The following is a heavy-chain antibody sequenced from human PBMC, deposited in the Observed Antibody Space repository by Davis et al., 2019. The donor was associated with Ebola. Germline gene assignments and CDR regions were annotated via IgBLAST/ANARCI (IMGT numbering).Heavy chain of an antibody. CDR2: IYVGDSDT. V-gene: IGHV5-51*01. J-gene: IGHJ3*02. Sequence: GESLKISYKGSGYTFTKYWIGWVRQMPGKGLEWMGIIYVGDSDTRYSPSFRGQVTISADKSIKTAFLQWSSLKASDTAMYYCASLRRTITGMDDAFDIWGQGTMVTVSS. D-gene: IGHD2-8*02. CDR3: ASLRRTITGMDDAFDI. CDR1: GYTFTKYW.